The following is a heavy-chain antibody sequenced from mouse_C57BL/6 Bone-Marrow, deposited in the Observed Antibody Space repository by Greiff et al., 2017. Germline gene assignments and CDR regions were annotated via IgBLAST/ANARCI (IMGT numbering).Heavy chain of an antibody. Sequence: EVQRVESGAELVRPGASVKLSCTASGFNIKDDYMHWVKQRPEQGLEWIGWIDPENGDTEYASKFQGKATITADTSSNTAYLQLSSLTSEDTAVYYCTPDYDGSRGNYWGQGTTLTVSS. V-gene: IGHV14-4*01. J-gene: IGHJ2*01. CDR3: TPDYDGSRGNY. CDR1: GFNIKDDY. D-gene: IGHD1-1*01. CDR2: IDPENGDT.